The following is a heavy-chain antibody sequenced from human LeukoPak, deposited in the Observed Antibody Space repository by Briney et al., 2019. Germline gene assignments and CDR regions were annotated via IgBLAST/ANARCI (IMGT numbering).Heavy chain of an antibody. D-gene: IGHD2-2*02. CDR2: INPNSGGT. CDR1: GYTFTGYY. Sequence: ASVKVSCKASGYTFTGYYMHWVRQAPGQGLEWMGWINPNSGGTNYAQKFQGRVTMTRDTSISTAYMELSGLRSDDTAVYYCAREGDLYCSSTSCYNNYYYYGMDVWGQGTTVTVSS. CDR3: AREGDLYCSSTSCYNNYYYYGMDV. J-gene: IGHJ6*02. V-gene: IGHV1-2*02.